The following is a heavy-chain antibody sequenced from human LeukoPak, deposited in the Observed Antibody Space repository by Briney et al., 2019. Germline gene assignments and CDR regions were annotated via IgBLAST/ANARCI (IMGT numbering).Heavy chain of an antibody. D-gene: IGHD3-3*01. V-gene: IGHV1-2*02. J-gene: IGHJ4*02. Sequence: ASVKVSCKASGYTFTGYYMHWVRQAPGQGLEWVGWINPNSGGTNYAQKFQGRVTMTRDTSISTAYMELSRLRSDNTAVYYCARGSGVTIFGVADYWGQGTLVTVSS. CDR3: ARGSGVTIFGVADY. CDR1: GYTFTGYY. CDR2: INPNSGGT.